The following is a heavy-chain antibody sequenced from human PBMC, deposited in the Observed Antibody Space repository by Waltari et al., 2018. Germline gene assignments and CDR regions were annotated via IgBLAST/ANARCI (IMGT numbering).Heavy chain of an antibody. CDR1: GGTISSYF. Sequence: QVQLQESGPGLVKPSETLSLTCTVAGGTISSYFWSCIRQPPGKGLEWIGYIYYSGSTNYNPSLKSRVTISVDTSKNQFSLKLSSVTAADTAVYYCAREYSGSWRRGYDYWGQGTLVTVSS. D-gene: IGHD1-26*01. CDR2: IYYSGST. V-gene: IGHV4-59*01. CDR3: AREYSGSWRRGYDY. J-gene: IGHJ4*02.